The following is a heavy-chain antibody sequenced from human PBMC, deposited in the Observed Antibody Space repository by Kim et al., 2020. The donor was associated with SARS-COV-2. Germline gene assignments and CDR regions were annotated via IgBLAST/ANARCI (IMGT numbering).Heavy chain of an antibody. CDR2: ISSSSRTI. CDR1: GFTFSSYS. D-gene: IGHD3-10*01. V-gene: IGHV3-48*02. J-gene: IGHJ6*02. CDR3: AREVTMVRGLRDYYYGMDV. Sequence: GGSLRLSCAASGFTFSSYSMNWVRQAPGKGLEWVSYISSSSRTIYYADSVKGRFTISRDNAKNSLYLQMNSLREEDTAVYYCAREVTMVRGLRDYYYGMDVWGQATTVTVSS.